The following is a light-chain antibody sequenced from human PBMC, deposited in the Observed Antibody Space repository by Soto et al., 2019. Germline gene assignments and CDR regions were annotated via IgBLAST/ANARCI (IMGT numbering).Light chain of an antibody. CDR1: SSDVGSYNL. J-gene: IGLJ1*01. CDR2: EGN. CDR3: CSYAGTNTFV. V-gene: IGLV2-23*01. Sequence: QSALTQPASVSGSPGQSITISCTGTSSDVGSYNLVSWYQQHPGKAPKLMIYEGNKRPSGVSNRFSGSKSANTASLTISGLQNDDEADYYCCSYAGTNTFVFGAGTKLTVL.